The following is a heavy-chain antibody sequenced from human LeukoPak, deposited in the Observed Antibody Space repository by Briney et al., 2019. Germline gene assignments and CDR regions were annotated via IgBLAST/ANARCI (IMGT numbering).Heavy chain of an antibody. CDR1: VGSVSGYF. Sequence: SETLSLTCTASVGSVSGYFWSWIRQAPGQGLEWIGCIYYSGPTDYNPSLRSRATLSVDTSKNQFSLKLTSVTAADTAVYFCARHVPTPYYGTSGPFDYWGQGTLVTVSS. D-gene: IGHD3-22*01. V-gene: IGHV4-59*08. J-gene: IGHJ4*02. CDR3: ARHVPTPYYGTSGPFDY. CDR2: IYYSGPT.